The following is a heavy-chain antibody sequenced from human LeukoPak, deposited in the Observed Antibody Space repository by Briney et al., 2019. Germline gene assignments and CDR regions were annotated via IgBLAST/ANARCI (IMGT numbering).Heavy chain of an antibody. CDR1: GFTFSSYA. CDR2: ISSSSSYI. CDR3: ARWSWGYYYDSSGYYPELDY. Sequence: GGSLRLSCAASGFTFSSYAMSWVRQAPGKGLEWVSSISSSSSYIYYADSVKGRFTISRDNAKNSLYLQMNSLRAEDTAVYYCARWSWGYYYDSSGYYPELDYWGQGTLVTVSS. D-gene: IGHD3-22*01. J-gene: IGHJ4*02. V-gene: IGHV3-21*01.